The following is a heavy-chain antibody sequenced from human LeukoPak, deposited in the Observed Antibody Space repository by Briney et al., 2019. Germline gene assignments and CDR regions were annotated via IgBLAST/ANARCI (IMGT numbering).Heavy chain of an antibody. V-gene: IGHV1-69*01. CDR1: GGTFSSFA. Sequence: SVKVSCKASGGTFSSFAIYWVRQAPGQGLEWMGGIAPIFGTANYAQKFQGRVTVTADESTSTAYMELSSLRSEDTAVYFCARIYCSTPSCDNYYYGMDVWGQGTTVTVSS. CDR3: ARIYCSTPSCDNYYYGMDV. CDR2: IAPIFGTA. D-gene: IGHD2-2*02. J-gene: IGHJ6*02.